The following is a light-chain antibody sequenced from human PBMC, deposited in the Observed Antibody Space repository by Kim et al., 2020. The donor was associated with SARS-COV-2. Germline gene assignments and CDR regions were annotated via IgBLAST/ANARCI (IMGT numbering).Light chain of an antibody. CDR1: QSISTN. J-gene: IGKJ2*01. Sequence: EIVMTQSPAPLSVSPGERATLSCRASQSISTNLALYQQKPGQAPRLLMYGASTRATGIPARFTGSGSGTEFTLTISSLQSEDFAVYSCQQYNDWPYTFGQGTKLEI. V-gene: IGKV3-15*01. CDR3: QQYNDWPYT. CDR2: GAS.